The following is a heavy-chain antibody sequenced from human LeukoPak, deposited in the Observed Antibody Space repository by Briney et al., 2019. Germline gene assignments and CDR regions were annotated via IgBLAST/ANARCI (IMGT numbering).Heavy chain of an antibody. CDR2: IYYSGST. D-gene: IGHD5-18*01. V-gene: IGHV4-59*01. J-gene: IGHJ6*03. CDR1: GGSISSYH. Sequence: SETLSLTCTVSGGSISSYHWSWIRQPPGKGLEWIGYIYYSGSTNYNPSLKSRVTISVDTSKNQFSLKLSSVTAADTAVYYCARDSGLSRYSYGYEYYYYYMDVWGKGTTVTVSS. CDR3: ARDSGLSRYSYGYEYYYYYMDV.